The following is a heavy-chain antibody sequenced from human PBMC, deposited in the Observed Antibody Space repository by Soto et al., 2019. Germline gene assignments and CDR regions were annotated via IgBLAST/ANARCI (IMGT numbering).Heavy chain of an antibody. J-gene: IGHJ4*01. CDR2: IYHGGTT. Sequence: PSETLTLTCTVPGYSISSGSYWAWIRQPPGKGPEWTASIYHGGTTFYTPSLKSRITISVDTSNNQFSLKLTSVTAADTAVYYCARVHVMVVAGSTFDYWGHGTLVTVSS. CDR1: GYSISSGSY. CDR3: ARVHVMVVAGSTFDY. V-gene: IGHV4-38-2*02. D-gene: IGHD6-19*01.